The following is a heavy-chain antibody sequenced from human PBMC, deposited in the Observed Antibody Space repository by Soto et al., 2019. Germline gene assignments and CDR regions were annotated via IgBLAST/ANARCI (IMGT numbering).Heavy chain of an antibody. V-gene: IGHV1-8*01. Sequence: ASVKVSCKASGYTFTSLDINWVRQAPGQGLEWMGWMIPNSGNTGYAQKFQGRVTMTRNTSINTAYMELSSLRSEDTAVYYCASPLSSDAFDIWGQGTMVTVS. CDR2: MIPNSGNT. J-gene: IGHJ3*02. CDR3: ASPLSSDAFDI. D-gene: IGHD3-10*01. CDR1: GYTFTSLD.